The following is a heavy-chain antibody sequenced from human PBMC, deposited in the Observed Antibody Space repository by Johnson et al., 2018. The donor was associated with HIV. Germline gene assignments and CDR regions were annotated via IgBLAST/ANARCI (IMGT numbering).Heavy chain of an antibody. Sequence: QVQLVESGGGVVQPGRSLRLSCAASGFTFSSYAMHWVRQAPGKGLEWVAVISYDGSDKYYADSVKGRFTISRDSSKNTLYLQMNSLRAEDTAVYYCARASDAFDIWGQGTMVTVSS. CDR1: GFTFSSYA. CDR2: ISYDGSDK. J-gene: IGHJ3*02. V-gene: IGHV3-30*04. CDR3: ARASDAFDI.